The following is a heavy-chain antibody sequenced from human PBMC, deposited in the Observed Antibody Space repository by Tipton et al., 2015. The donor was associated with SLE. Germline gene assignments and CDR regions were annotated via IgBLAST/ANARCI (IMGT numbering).Heavy chain of an antibody. D-gene: IGHD1-26*01. V-gene: IGHV4-59*01. J-gene: IGHJ5*02. CDR2: IYYSGST. Sequence: TLSLTCTVSGGSISSYYWGWIRQPPGKGLEWIGYIYYSGSTNYNPSLKSRVTISVDTSKNQFSLKLSPVTAADTAVYYCARLIVGAGKWFDPWGQGTLVTVSS. CDR3: ARLIVGAGKWFDP. CDR1: GGSISSYY.